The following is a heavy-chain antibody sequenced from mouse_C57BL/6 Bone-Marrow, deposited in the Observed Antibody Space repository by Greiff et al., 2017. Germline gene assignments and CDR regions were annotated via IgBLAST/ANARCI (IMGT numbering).Heavy chain of an antibody. D-gene: IGHD2-5*01. V-gene: IGHV15-2*01. J-gene: IGHJ1*03. Sequence: VQLQQSGSELRSPGSSVKLSCKDSDSEVFPIAYMCWVRQKPGHGFEWIGGILPSIGRTIYGEKFEDNATLDADTLSNTAYLELNSMTSEDSAIDYGARQGYYSNYHWDFDVWGTGTTVTVSS. CDR1: DSEVFPIAY. CDR2: ILPSIGRT. CDR3: ARQGYYSNYHWDFDV.